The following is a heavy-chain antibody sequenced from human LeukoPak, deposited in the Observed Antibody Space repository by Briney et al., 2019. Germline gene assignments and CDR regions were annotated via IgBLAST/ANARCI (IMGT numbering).Heavy chain of an antibody. V-gene: IGHV4-38-2*02. Sequence: ASETLSLTCTVSGYSITSGYYWGWIRQPPGKGLEWIGSIYQSGSTFYNPSLKSRVTISVDTSKNQFSLKLSSVTAADTAVYYCARGEVQYYFDYWGQGTLVTVSS. CDR1: GYSITSGYY. D-gene: IGHD4-11*01. CDR2: IYQSGST. J-gene: IGHJ4*02. CDR3: ARGEVQYYFDY.